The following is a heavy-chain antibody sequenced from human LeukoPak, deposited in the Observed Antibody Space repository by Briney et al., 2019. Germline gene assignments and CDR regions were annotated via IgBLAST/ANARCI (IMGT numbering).Heavy chain of an antibody. CDR3: ARSPLVGLGELSFGYFDY. J-gene: IGHJ4*02. CDR1: GGTFSSYA. V-gene: IGHV1-69*01. Sequence: VKVSCKASGGTFSSYAISWVRQAPGQGLEWMGGIIPIFGTANYAQKFQGRVTITADESTSTAYMELSSLRSEDTAVYYCARSPLVGLGELSFGYFDYWGQGILVTVSS. CDR2: IIPIFGTA. D-gene: IGHD3-16*02.